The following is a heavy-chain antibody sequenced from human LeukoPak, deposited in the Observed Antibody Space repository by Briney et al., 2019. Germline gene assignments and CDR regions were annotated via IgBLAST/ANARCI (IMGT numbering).Heavy chain of an antibody. CDR3: AREVEMATIEGVQDY. J-gene: IGHJ4*02. D-gene: IGHD5-24*01. CDR1: GYTFTGYY. CDR2: INPNSGGT. V-gene: IGHV1-2*02. Sequence: ASVKVSCKASGYTFTGYYMHWVRQAPGQGLEWMGWINPNSGGTNYAQKFQGRVTMTRDTSISTAYMELSRLRSDDTAVYYCAREVEMATIEGVQDYWGQGTLVTVSS.